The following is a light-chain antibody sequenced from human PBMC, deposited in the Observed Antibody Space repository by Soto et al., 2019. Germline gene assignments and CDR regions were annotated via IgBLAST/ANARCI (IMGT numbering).Light chain of an antibody. Sequence: QSVLTQPPSVSGAPGQRVTLSCTGSSPNIGAGYDVHWYQLLPGTAPKLLIYGNNNRPSGVPDRFSGSKSGTSASLAITGLQAEDEADYYCQSYDSSLGGSVFGTGTKVTVL. CDR3: QSYDSSLGGSV. J-gene: IGLJ1*01. CDR1: SPNIGAGYD. CDR2: GNN. V-gene: IGLV1-40*01.